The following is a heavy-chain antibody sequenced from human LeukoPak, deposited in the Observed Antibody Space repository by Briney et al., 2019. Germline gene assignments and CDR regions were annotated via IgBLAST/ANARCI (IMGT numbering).Heavy chain of an antibody. J-gene: IGHJ4*02. V-gene: IGHV3-30-3*01. CDR3: AREETYYDFWSGYYNAPSYFDY. Sequence: GGSLRLSCAASGFTFSSYAMHWVRQAPGKGLEWVAVISYEGSNKYYADSVKGRFSISRDNSKNTLYLQMNSLRAEDTAVYYCAREETYYDFWSGYYNAPSYFDYWGQGTLVTVPS. D-gene: IGHD3-3*01. CDR1: GFTFSSYA. CDR2: ISYEGSNK.